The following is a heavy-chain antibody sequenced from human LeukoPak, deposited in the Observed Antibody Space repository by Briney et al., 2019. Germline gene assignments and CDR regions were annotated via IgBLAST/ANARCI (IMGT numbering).Heavy chain of an antibody. D-gene: IGHD3-10*01. Sequence: ASVKVSCKASGYTFTSYYMHWVRQAPGQGLEWMGIINPSGGSTSYAQKFQGRVTMTRDTSTSTVYMELSSLRSEDTAVYYCARDVRRITMVRGVIITDGMDVWGQGTTVTVSS. CDR3: ARDVRRITMVRGVIITDGMDV. CDR2: INPSGGST. J-gene: IGHJ6*02. CDR1: GYTFTSYY. V-gene: IGHV1-46*01.